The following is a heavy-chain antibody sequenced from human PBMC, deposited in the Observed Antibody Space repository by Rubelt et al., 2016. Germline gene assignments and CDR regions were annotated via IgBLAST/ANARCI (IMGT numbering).Heavy chain of an antibody. D-gene: IGHD6-19*01. CDR2: FDPEDGET. J-gene: IGHJ4*02. V-gene: IGHV1-24*01. Sequence: QAPGQGLEWMGGFDPEDGETIYAQKFQGRVTMTEDTSTDTAYMELSSLRSEDTAVYYCAIPAYSSGWYLDYWGQGTLVTVSS. CDR3: AIPAYSSGWYLDY.